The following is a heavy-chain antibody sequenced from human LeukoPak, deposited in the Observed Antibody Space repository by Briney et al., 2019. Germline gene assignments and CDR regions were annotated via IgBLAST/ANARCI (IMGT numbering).Heavy chain of an antibody. CDR1: RFTFSSYA. Sequence: TGGSLRLSCAASRFTFSSYAMHWVRQAPGKGLEWVAVISYDGSNKYYADSVKGRFTISRDNSKNTLYLQMNSLRAEDTAVYYCARDKGDSSGYSLDYWGQGTLVTVSS. CDR3: ARDKGDSSGYSLDY. CDR2: ISYDGSNK. D-gene: IGHD3-22*01. V-gene: IGHV3-30*01. J-gene: IGHJ4*02.